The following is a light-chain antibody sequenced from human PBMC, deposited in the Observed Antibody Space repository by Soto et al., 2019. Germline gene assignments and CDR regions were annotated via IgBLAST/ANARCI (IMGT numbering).Light chain of an antibody. Sequence: DKLMSQSPATLSVSLGERVTLSCRASQNIHNHMSWFLQKPGQTPRLLIYDAIIRAPDVPARFSGSWSGTEFTLTISSLQSEDFAVYYCQQSNNWPGTFGQGTKVDIK. CDR3: QQSNNWPGT. CDR1: QNIHNH. J-gene: IGKJ1*01. CDR2: DAI. V-gene: IGKV3-15*01.